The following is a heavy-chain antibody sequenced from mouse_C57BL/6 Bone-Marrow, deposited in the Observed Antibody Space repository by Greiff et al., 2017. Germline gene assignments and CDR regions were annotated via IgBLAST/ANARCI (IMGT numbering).Heavy chain of an antibody. J-gene: IGHJ2*01. CDR3: ARLLRYQIGNYFDY. D-gene: IGHD1-1*01. Sequence: QVQLQQSGPELVKPGASVKISCKASGYAFSSSWMNWVKQRPGKGLEWIGRTYPGDGDTNYNGKFKGKATLTADKSSSTAYMQLSSLTSEDSAVYFCARLLRYQIGNYFDYWGQGTTLTVSS. CDR1: GYAFSSSW. V-gene: IGHV1-82*01. CDR2: TYPGDGDT.